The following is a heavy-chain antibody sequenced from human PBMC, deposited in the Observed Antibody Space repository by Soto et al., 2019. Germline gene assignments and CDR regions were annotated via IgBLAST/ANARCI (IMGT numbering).Heavy chain of an antibody. V-gene: IGHV3-23*01. D-gene: IGHD2-2*01. J-gene: IGHJ5*01. CDR2: ISGSGGDT. CDR1: GFPFTNYA. CDR3: TNRYSATTSCVREFDS. Sequence: GGSLRLSCAASGFPFTNYAMPLVRQAPGKGLECVSTISGSGGDTYYADSIKGRFTISRDNYNKTLYLQMNSLRAEDTAAYYCTNRYSATTSCVREFDSWGHGTRVTVSS.